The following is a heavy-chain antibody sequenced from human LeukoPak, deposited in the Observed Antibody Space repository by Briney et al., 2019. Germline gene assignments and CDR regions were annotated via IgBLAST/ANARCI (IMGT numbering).Heavy chain of an antibody. J-gene: IGHJ4*02. CDR1: GFTFSDYY. Sequence: PGGSLRLSCAASGFTFSDYYMSWIRQAPGKGLEWISYISSSGSPVSYADSVKGRFTISRDNAKNSLYLQMNSLRAEDTAVYYCASGPRRSTRREGFDYWGQGTLVTVSS. CDR3: ASGPRRSTRREGFDY. V-gene: IGHV3-11*04. D-gene: IGHD2-2*01. CDR2: ISSSGSPV.